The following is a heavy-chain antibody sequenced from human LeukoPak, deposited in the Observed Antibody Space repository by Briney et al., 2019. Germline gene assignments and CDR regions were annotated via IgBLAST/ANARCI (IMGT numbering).Heavy chain of an antibody. CDR3: AKEGVTRYFDY. CDR2: ISYDGSNK. D-gene: IGHD4-23*01. V-gene: IGHV3-30*18. Sequence: GRSLRLSCAASGXTFSSYGMHRVRQAPGKGLEWVGVISYDGSNKYYADSVKGRFTISRDNSKNTLYLQMNSLRAEDTAVYYCAKEGVTRYFDYWGQGTLVTVSS. CDR1: GXTFSSYG. J-gene: IGHJ4*02.